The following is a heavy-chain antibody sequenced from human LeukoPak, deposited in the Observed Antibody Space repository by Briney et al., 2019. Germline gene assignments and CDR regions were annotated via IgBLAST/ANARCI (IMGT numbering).Heavy chain of an antibody. CDR2: IRSKAYGGTT. CDR1: GFTFGDYP. CDR3: TRELRFLAWTIDN. Sequence: GGSLRLSCTASGFTFGDYPMRWVRQAPGKGLEWVGFIRSKAYGGTTEYAASVKGRFTISRDDSKSIAYLQMNSLKTEDTAVYYCTRELRFLAWTIDNWGQGTLVTVSS. J-gene: IGHJ4*02. D-gene: IGHD3-3*01. V-gene: IGHV3-49*04.